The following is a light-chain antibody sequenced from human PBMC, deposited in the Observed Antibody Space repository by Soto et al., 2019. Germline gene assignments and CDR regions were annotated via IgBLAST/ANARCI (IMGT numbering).Light chain of an antibody. Sequence: EIVLTQSPATLSLSPGERATLSCRASQSVSSYLAWYQQKPGQAPRLLIYAASNRATGIPARFSGSGSGKDFTLTISSLEPEDFAVYYCQQRSNWPITFGQGTRLEIK. J-gene: IGKJ5*01. CDR2: AAS. CDR3: QQRSNWPIT. CDR1: QSVSSY. V-gene: IGKV3-11*01.